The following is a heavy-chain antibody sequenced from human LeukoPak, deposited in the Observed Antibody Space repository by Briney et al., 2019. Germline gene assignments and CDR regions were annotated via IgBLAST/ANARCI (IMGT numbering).Heavy chain of an antibody. D-gene: IGHD2-2*01. CDR2: ISSNGGST. V-gene: IGHV3-64D*06. J-gene: IGHJ4*02. Sequence: GGSLRLSCSASGFTFSSYAMHWVRQAPGKGLEYVSAISSNGGSTYYADSVKGRFTISRDNSKNTLYLQMSSLRAEDTAVYYSVKGSSTSYTAVIDYWGQGTLVTVSS. CDR3: VKGSSTSYTAVIDY. CDR1: GFTFSSYA.